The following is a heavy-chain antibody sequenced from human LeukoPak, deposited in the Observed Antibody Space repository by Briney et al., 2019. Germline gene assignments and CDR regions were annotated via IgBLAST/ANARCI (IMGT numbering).Heavy chain of an antibody. CDR1: GFTVRGNY. J-gene: IGHJ4*02. D-gene: IGHD6-13*01. Sequence: PGGSLRLSCAASGFTVRGNYMTWVRQAPGRGLEWVSLIYAGGTAYYPDAVKGRFTISRDNSRNTLYLQMNSLRADDAAVYYCATLVAAAGTDYWGQGTLVTVSS. CDR2: IYAGGTA. V-gene: IGHV3-53*01. CDR3: ATLVAAAGTDY.